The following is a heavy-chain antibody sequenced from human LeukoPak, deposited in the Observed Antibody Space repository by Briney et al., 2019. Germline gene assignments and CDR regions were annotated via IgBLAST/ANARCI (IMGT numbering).Heavy chain of an antibody. V-gene: IGHV1-24*01. CDR2: FHPENDEI. CDR1: GSSLSGLS. J-gene: IGHJ4*02. CDR3: VTGDHSPYYFHY. D-gene: IGHD1-26*01. Sequence: GASVKVSCTVSGSSLSGLSMHWVRHSPPKGLEWLGGFHPENDEIIYAQDFQGRVTMTEDTSTDTAYMELRSLRSEDTAVYYCVTGDHSPYYFHYWGQGTLVTSPQ.